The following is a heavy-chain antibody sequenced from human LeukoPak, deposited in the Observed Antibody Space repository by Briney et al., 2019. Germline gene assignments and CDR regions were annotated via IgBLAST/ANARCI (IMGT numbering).Heavy chain of an antibody. V-gene: IGHV4-34*01. CDR3: ARGSIAARPFDY. Sequence: SETLSLTCAVSGGSFSGYYWSWIRQPPGKGLEWVGEINNSGSTNYNPSPKSRVTISVDTSKIPLSLKLSSVTAADTAVYDCARGSIAARPFDYWGQGTLVTVSS. J-gene: IGHJ4*02. CDR1: GGSFSGYY. D-gene: IGHD6-6*01. CDR2: INNSGST.